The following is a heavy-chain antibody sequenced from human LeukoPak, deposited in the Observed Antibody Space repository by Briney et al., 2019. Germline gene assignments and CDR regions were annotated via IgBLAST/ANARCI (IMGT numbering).Heavy chain of an antibody. D-gene: IGHD1-26*01. CDR1: GFTFSSYG. Sequence: GGSLRLSCAASGFTFSSYGMHWVRQAPGKGLEWATFIRYDGSNKYYADSVKGRFTISRDNSKNTLYLQMNSLRAEDTAVYYCAKDARYSGSYDLDYWGQGTLVTVSS. CDR3: AKDARYSGSYDLDY. J-gene: IGHJ4*02. V-gene: IGHV3-30*02. CDR2: IRYDGSNK.